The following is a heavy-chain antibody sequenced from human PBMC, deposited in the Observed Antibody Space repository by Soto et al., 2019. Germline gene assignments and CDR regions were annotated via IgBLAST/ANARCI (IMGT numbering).Heavy chain of an antibody. Sequence: QVQLQQWGAGLLKPSETLSLTCAVYGGSFSGYYWTWIRQPPGTGLEWIGEINHSGSTNYNPALKSGVTRSVATSKNQFSLKLTSVTAADTAVYYCARYKITGLFDYWGQGTLVTVSS. J-gene: IGHJ4*02. V-gene: IGHV4-34*01. D-gene: IGHD2-8*02. CDR3: ARYKITGLFDY. CDR2: INHSGST. CDR1: GGSFSGYY.